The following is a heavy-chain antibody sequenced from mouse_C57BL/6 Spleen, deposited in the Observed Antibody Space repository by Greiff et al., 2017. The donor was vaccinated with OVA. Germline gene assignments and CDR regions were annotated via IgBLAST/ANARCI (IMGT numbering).Heavy chain of an antibody. CDR3: TRGYDVYYFDD. V-gene: IGHV1-15*01. J-gene: IGHJ2*01. D-gene: IGHD2-2*01. CDR1: GYTFTDYE. Sequence: VQLQQSGAELVRPGASVTLSCKASGYTFTDYEMHWVKQTPVHGLEWIGAIDPETGGTAYHQKFKGKVILTADKSSSTSYMELRSLTSEDSAVYYCTRGYDVYYFDDWGQGTTLTVSS. CDR2: IDPETGGT.